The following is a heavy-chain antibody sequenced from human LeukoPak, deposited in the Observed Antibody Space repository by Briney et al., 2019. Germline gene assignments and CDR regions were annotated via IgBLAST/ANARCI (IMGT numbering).Heavy chain of an antibody. D-gene: IGHD5-12*01. Sequence: ASVKVSCKASGYTFTSYGISWVRQAPGQGLEWMGWINPNSGGTNYAQKFQGRVTMTRDTSISTAYMELSRLRSDDTAVYYCARDLRTITDAYSYWGQGTLVTVSS. V-gene: IGHV1-2*02. CDR3: ARDLRTITDAYSY. CDR1: GYTFTSYG. CDR2: INPNSGGT. J-gene: IGHJ4*02.